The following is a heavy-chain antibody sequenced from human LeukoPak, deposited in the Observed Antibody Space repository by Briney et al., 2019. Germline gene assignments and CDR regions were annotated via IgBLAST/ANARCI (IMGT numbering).Heavy chain of an antibody. Sequence: SETLSLTCAVYGGSFSGYYWSWIRQPPGKGLEWIGEINHSGSTNYNPSLKSRVTISVDTSKNQFSLKLSSVTAADTAVYYCAREGSSSDPRWFDPWGQGTLVTVSS. CDR1: GGSFSGYY. CDR2: INHSGST. J-gene: IGHJ5*02. D-gene: IGHD6-6*01. CDR3: AREGSSSDPRWFDP. V-gene: IGHV4-34*01.